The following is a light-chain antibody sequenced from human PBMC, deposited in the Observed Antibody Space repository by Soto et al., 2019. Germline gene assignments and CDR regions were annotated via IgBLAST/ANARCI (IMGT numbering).Light chain of an antibody. V-gene: IGLV2-11*01. CDR2: DVS. J-gene: IGLJ1*01. Sequence: QSVLTQPRSVSGSPGQSVTISCTGTSSDVGGYNYVSWYQQHPGKAPKLMIYDVSKRPSGVPDRFSGSKSGNTASLTISGLQAEDEADYYCCSYAGSYTFSYVFVTGTKVTVL. CDR3: CSYAGSYTFSYV. CDR1: SSDVGGYNY.